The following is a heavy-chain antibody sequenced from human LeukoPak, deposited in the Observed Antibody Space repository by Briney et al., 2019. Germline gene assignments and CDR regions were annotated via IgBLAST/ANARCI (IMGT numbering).Heavy chain of an antibody. CDR2: ISGSGGST. J-gene: IGHJ4*02. CDR1: GFTFSSYA. D-gene: IGHD3-10*01. CDR3: ARVGDYGSGFDF. V-gene: IGHV3-23*01. Sequence: GGSLRLSCAASGFTFSSYAMSWVRQAPGKGLEWVSAISGSGGSTYYADSVKGRFTISGGNAKNTLYLQMNSLRAEDTAVYYCARVGDYGSGFDFWGQGTLVTVSS.